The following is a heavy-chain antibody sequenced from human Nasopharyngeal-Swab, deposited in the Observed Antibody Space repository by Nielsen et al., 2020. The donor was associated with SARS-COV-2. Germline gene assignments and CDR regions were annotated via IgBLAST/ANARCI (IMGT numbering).Heavy chain of an antibody. D-gene: IGHD3-22*01. Sequence: GESLKISCEASGFTFSSYAMSWLRQAPGKGLEWVGFIRSKAYGGTTEYAAYVKGRFTISRDDSKSIAYLQMNSLKTEDTAVYYCTRVAVYYDSSGYYSGWGQGTLVTVA. CDR3: TRVAVYYDSSGYYSG. J-gene: IGHJ4*02. CDR2: IRSKAYGGTT. CDR1: GFTFSSYA. V-gene: IGHV3-49*03.